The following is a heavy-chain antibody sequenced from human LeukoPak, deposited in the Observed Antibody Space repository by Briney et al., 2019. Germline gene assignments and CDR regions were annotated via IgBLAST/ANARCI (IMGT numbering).Heavy chain of an antibody. D-gene: IGHD3-16*01. V-gene: IGHV3-23*01. Sequence: GGSLRLSCAASGFTFSAYVMNWVRQAPGKGLEWVSVISNSNGRTYYADSVKGRFTISRDNARNTLNLQMNSLTADDTALYYCVRDLGFRRFDCWGQGTLVTVSS. CDR2: ISNSNGRT. CDR3: VRDLGFRRFDC. CDR1: GFTFSAYV. J-gene: IGHJ4*02.